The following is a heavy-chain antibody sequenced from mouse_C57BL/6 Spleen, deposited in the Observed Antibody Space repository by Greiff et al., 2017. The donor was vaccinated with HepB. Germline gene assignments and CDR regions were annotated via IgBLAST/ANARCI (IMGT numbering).Heavy chain of an antibody. D-gene: IGHD2-5*01. V-gene: IGHV1-39*01. J-gene: IGHJ1*03. Sequence: VQLQQSGPELVKPGASVKISCKASGYSFTDYNMNWVKQSNGKSLEWIGVINPNYGTTSYNQKFKDKATLTVDKSSSTAYMQLSSLTSEDSAVYYCAYYSNYGYFDVWGTGTTVTVSS. CDR3: AYYSNYGYFDV. CDR1: GYSFTDYN. CDR2: INPNYGTT.